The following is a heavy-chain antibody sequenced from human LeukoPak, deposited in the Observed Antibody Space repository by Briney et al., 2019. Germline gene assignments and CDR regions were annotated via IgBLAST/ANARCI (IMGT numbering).Heavy chain of an antibody. CDR3: ASRPLRGCSGYDRSQLYDY. CDR2: INHSGST. Sequence: PSETLSLTCAVYGGSFSGYYWSWIRQPPGKGLEWIGEINHSGSTNYNPSLKSRVTISVDTSKNQFSLKLSSVTAADTAVYYCASRPLRGCSGYDRSQLYDYWGQGTLVTVSS. CDR1: GGSFSGYY. J-gene: IGHJ4*02. V-gene: IGHV4-34*01. D-gene: IGHD5-12*01.